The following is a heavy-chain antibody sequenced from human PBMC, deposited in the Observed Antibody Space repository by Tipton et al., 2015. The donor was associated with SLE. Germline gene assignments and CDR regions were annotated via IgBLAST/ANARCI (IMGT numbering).Heavy chain of an antibody. CDR3: ARGSIVGATDAFDI. J-gene: IGHJ3*02. V-gene: IGHV4-59*01. Sequence: TLSLTCTVSGGSISSYYWSWIRQPPGKGLEWIGYIYYSGSTNYNPSLKSRVTISVDTSKNQFSLELSSVTAADTAVYYCARGSIVGATDAFDIWGQGTMVTVSS. D-gene: IGHD1-26*01. CDR2: IYYSGST. CDR1: GGSISSYY.